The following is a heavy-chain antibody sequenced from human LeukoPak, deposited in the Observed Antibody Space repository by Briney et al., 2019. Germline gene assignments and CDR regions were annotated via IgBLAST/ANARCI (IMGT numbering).Heavy chain of an antibody. J-gene: IGHJ4*02. Sequence: GGSLKLSCAASGFTFSGSAMHWVRQASGKGLEWVGRIRSKANSYATAYAASVKGRFTISRDDSKNTAYLQMNSLKTEDTAVYYCLVITFGGVIVDYWGQGTLVTVSS. CDR3: LVITFGGVIVDY. D-gene: IGHD3-16*02. V-gene: IGHV3-73*01. CDR2: IRSKANSYAT. CDR1: GFTFSGSA.